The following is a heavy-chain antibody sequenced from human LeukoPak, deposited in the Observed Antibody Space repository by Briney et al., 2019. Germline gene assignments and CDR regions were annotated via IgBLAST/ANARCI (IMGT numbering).Heavy chain of an antibody. D-gene: IGHD2-2*01. V-gene: IGHV3-30*02. J-gene: IGHJ4*02. CDR2: IRYDGSNK. Sequence: GGSLRLSCAASGFTFSSYGMHWVRQAPGKGLEWVAFIRYDGSNKYYADSVKGRFTISRDNSKNTLYLQMNSLRAEDTAVYYCAKDRSYALRPIPLDYWGQGTLVTVSS. CDR3: AKDRSYALRPIPLDY. CDR1: GFTFSSYG.